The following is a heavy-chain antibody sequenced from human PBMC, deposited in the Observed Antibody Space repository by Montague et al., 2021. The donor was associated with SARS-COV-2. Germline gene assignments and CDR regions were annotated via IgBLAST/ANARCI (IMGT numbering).Heavy chain of an antibody. D-gene: IGHD3-22*01. CDR3: ARGAPTISMILVVMTGAGWYFDL. V-gene: IGHV4-34*01. CDR1: GGSFSDYC. CDR2: INHSGST. J-gene: IGHJ2*01. Sequence: SETLSLTCVVYGGSFSDYCWSWIRQPPGKGLEWIGEINHSGSTNYNPSLRSRVTISVDTSKNQFSLKLSAVTAADTAVYYCARGAPTISMILVVMTGAGWYFDLWGRGTLVTVSS.